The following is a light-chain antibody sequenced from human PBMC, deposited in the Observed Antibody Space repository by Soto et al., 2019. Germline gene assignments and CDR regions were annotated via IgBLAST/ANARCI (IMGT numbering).Light chain of an antibody. Sequence: DIQMTQSPSTLSASVGDRVTITCRASQTINNWLAWYQQKPGTAPKLLIYMASTLETGVPSRFSGSGSGTEFTLTISSLQPDDFAIYYCQQHGYYSWTFGQGTKVEVK. J-gene: IGKJ1*01. V-gene: IGKV1-5*03. CDR2: MAS. CDR1: QTINNW. CDR3: QQHGYYSWT.